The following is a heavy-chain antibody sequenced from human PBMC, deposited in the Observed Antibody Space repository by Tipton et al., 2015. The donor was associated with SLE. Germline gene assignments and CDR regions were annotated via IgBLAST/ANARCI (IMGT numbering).Heavy chain of an antibody. D-gene: IGHD1-20*01. CDR3: ARHLGAHNWNY. Sequence: TLSLTCTVSGVSFRSYRCSGAWIRQTPGKGLEWIGTIYVNGTTSHNPSLRSRVTVSLDTSRNRFSLRLRSVTAADTAMYFCARHLGAHNWNYWGQGTLVTVSS. J-gene: IGHJ4*02. CDR2: IYVNGTT. CDR1: GVSFRSYRCS. V-gene: IGHV4-39*01.